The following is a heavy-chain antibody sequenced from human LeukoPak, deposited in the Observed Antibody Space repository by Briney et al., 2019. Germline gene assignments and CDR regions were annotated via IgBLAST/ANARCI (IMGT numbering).Heavy chain of an antibody. CDR3: ARQIDDYNPFDF. CDR2: IYPGDSDT. CDR1: GYSFASYW. Sequence: GESLKISCKGSGYSFASYWIGWVRQMPGKGLEWMGIIYPGDSDTRYSPSFLGQVTISADKSISTAYLQWSRLEASDTAMYYCARQIDDYNPFDFWGQGTLVTVSS. J-gene: IGHJ4*02. D-gene: IGHD5-24*01. V-gene: IGHV5-51*01.